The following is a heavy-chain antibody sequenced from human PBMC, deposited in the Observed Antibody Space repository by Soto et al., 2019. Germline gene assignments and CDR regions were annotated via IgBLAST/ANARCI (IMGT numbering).Heavy chain of an antibody. J-gene: IGHJ3*02. CDR1: GGSISSYC. CDR3: AREGGSYDSGGYLIRGAFDI. D-gene: IGHD3-22*01. V-gene: IGHV4-59*06. Sequence: PSETRSRTWTVSGGSISSYCWSWIRQHPEKGLGWIGNIYFRGNTYYSPSLESRLTISVDTSKNQFSLKLTSVTAADTAVYYCAREGGSYDSGGYLIRGAFDIWGQGTMVTVSS. CDR2: IYFRGNT.